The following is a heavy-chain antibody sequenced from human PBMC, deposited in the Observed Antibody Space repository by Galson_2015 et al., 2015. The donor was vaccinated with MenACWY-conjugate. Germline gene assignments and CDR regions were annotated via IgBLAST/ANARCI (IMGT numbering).Heavy chain of an antibody. CDR2: IKADGSFS. CDR3: ARDNNWSFDS. J-gene: IGHJ4*02. V-gene: IGHV3-74*01. D-gene: IGHD1-1*01. CDR1: GFTFNNYW. Sequence: SLRLSCVASGFTFNNYWLRWVRQPPGKGVEWISYIKADGSFSNYADSVKGRFTISTDNAKNMVYLQMDSLGDEDTAVYFCARDNNWSFDSWGQGTLVTVSS.